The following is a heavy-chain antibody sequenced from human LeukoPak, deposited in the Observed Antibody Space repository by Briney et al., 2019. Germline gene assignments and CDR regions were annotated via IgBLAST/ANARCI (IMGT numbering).Heavy chain of an antibody. CDR3: ARDSLSGYDSAGY. CDR2: INPNSGGT. D-gene: IGHD5-12*01. J-gene: IGHJ4*02. Sequence: ASVKVSCKASGYTFTSYYMHWVRQAPGQGLEWMGWINPNSGGTNYAQKFQGRVTMTRDTSISTAYMELSRLRSDDTAVYYCARDSLSGYDSAGYWGQGTLVTVSS. CDR1: GYTFTSYY. V-gene: IGHV1-2*02.